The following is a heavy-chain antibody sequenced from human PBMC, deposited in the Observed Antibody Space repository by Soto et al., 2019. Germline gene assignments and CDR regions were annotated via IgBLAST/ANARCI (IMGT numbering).Heavy chain of an antibody. CDR2: ISYDESTK. J-gene: IGHJ6*02. Sequence: QVQLVESGGGLVQPGRSLRLSCAASGFNPTTYTFDWVRQAPGMGLEWVSLISYDESTKKYADSAKGRFTISRDNSESALSTHMNTLTREETAVYYCARGGRRECRGGGCYAGYYGMDVWGQGTTVTVSS. V-gene: IGHV3-30*14. CDR1: GFNPTTYT. D-gene: IGHD2-21*01. CDR3: ARGGRRECRGGGCYAGYYGMDV.